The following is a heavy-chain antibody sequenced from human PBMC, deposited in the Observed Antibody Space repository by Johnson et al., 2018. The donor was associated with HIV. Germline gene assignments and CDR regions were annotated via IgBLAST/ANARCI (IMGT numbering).Heavy chain of an antibody. V-gene: IGHV3-30*02. D-gene: IGHD1/OR15-1a*01. CDR3: AKAKYTGTYLDTFDI. Sequence: VQLVESGGGVVQTGGSRRLSCAASGFTFSTYGMHWVRQAPGKGLEWVAFIRDDGSNKYYADSVKGRFTISRDNSKNTLSLQMSSLRAEDTAVYFCAKAKYTGTYLDTFDIWGQGTVVTVSS. CDR1: GFTFSTYG. CDR2: IRDDGSNK. J-gene: IGHJ3*02.